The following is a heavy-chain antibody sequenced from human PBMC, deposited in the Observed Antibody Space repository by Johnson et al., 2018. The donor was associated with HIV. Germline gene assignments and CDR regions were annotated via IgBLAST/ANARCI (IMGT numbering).Heavy chain of an antibody. CDR2: ISTSGSTI. D-gene: IGHD4-23*01. Sequence: QVQLVESGGGVVQPGRSLRLSCAASGFTFSDYYMSWIRQAPGKGLEWVSYISTSGSTIYSADSVQGRFTISRDNAKNTLYLQMNSLRTEDTAMYYCARERGYFGNPAFDIWGQGTMVTVSS. CDR1: GFTFSDYY. V-gene: IGHV3-11*04. J-gene: IGHJ3*02. CDR3: ARERGYFGNPAFDI.